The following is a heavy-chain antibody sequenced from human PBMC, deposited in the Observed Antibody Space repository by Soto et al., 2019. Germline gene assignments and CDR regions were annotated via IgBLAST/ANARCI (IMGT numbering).Heavy chain of an antibody. J-gene: IGHJ6*02. CDR2: IYNSGRT. Sequence: QVQLQESGPGLVRPSQTLSLTCTVSGGSISSGDNNWSWIRQPPGKGLEWIGNIYNSGRTYYNPTLKSRVTISVDKSKSRFSLKLNSVTAADTAVYYCARIYYSYAMDVWGQGTTVTVSS. CDR1: GGSISSGDNN. CDR3: ARIYYSYAMDV. V-gene: IGHV4-30-4*01.